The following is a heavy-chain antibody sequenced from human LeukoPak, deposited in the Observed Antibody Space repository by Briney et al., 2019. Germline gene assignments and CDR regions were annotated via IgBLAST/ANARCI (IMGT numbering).Heavy chain of an antibody. J-gene: IGHJ4*02. Sequence: SETLSLTCTVSGGSISSGSYYWSWIRQPAGKGLEWIGRIYTSGSTNYNPSLKSRVTISVDTSKNQFSLKLSSVTAADTAVYYCARGVGVYYDSSGYSDYFDYWGQGTLVTVSS. CDR2: IYTSGST. V-gene: IGHV4-61*02. CDR1: GGSISSGSYY. D-gene: IGHD3-22*01. CDR3: ARGVGVYYDSSGYSDYFDY.